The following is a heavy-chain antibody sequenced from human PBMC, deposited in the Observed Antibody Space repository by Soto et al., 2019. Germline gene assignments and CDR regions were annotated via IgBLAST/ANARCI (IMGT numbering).Heavy chain of an antibody. J-gene: IGHJ4*02. CDR1: GYTFTGYY. V-gene: IGHV1-2*02. CDR3: ARGRGIAARTFDY. CDR2: INPNSGGT. Sequence: VASVKVSCKASGYTFTGYYMHWVRQAPGQGLEWMGWINPNSGGTNYAQKFQGRVTMTRDTSISTAYMELSRLRSDDTAVYYCARGRGIAARTFDYWGQGTLVTVSS. D-gene: IGHD6-6*01.